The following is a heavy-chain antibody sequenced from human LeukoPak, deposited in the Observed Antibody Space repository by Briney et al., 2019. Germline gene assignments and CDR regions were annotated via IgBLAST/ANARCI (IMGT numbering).Heavy chain of an antibody. CDR1: GYSFTSYW. J-gene: IGHJ4*02. V-gene: IGHV5-51*01. Sequence: GESLKISCKGSGYSFTSYWIGWVRQMPGKGLEWMGIIYPGDSDTRYSPSFQGQVTISADKSISTAYLQWSSLKASDTAMYYCARRGGPEAAAGNTDYFDYWGQGTLVTVSS. CDR3: ARRGGPEAAAGNTDYFDY. CDR2: IYPGDSDT. D-gene: IGHD6-13*01.